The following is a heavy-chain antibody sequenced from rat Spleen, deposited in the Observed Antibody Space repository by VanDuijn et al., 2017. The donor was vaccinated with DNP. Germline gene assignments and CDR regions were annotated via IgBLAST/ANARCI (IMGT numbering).Heavy chain of an antibody. J-gene: IGHJ2*01. CDR1: GFIFSDYA. D-gene: IGHD1-11*01. CDR3: TTRGNYGGYDY. CDR2: IIYDGSST. V-gene: IGHV5S10*01. Sequence: EVQLVESGGGLVRPGNSLKLSCAASGFIFSDYAMAWVRQSPKMGLEWVATIIYDGSSTFYRDSVTGRFTISRDFAKSTLYLQMDSLRSEESATYYCTTRGNYGGYDYWGQGVMVTVSS.